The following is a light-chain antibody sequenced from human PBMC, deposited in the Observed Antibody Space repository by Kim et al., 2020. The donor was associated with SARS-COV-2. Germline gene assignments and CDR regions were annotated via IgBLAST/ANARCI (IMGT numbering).Light chain of an antibody. CDR1: QSVFKNY. CDR3: QQYYSTPLT. J-gene: IGKJ4*01. CDR2: WAS. Sequence: DIVMTQSPDSLAVSLGERATINCKSSQSVFKNYLAWYQQKPGQPPKLLIYWASTRESGVPDRFSGSGSGTDFTLTISSLQAEDVAVYYCQQYYSTPLTFGGGTKVDIK. V-gene: IGKV4-1*01.